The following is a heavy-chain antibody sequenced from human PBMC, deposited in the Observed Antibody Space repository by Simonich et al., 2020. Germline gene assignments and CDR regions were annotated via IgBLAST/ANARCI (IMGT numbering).Heavy chain of an antibody. CDR3: ARASRGTWWYYYFDY. J-gene: IGHJ4*02. D-gene: IGHD2-15*01. CDR2: NRAYNSNT. V-gene: IGHV1-18*01. CDR1: GYTFTSYG. Sequence: QVQLVQSGAEVKKPGASVKVSCKASGYTFTSYGISWVRQAPGQGLEWMGVNRAYNSNTNYAQKLQGRDTMTTDTSTSTAYMELRSLRSDDTAVYYCARASRGTWWYYYFDYWGQGTLVTVSS.